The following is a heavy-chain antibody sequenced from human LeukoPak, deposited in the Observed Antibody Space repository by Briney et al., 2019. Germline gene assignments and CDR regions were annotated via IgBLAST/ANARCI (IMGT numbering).Heavy chain of an antibody. CDR2: ISSSSSTI. V-gene: IGHV3-48*01. Sequence: GGSLRLSCAASGLTFSSCSMNWVRQAPGKGLEWVSYISSSSSTIYYADSVKGRFTISRDNAKNSLYLQMNSLRAEDTAVYYSAGGRFYMRVWVKGTTVTVSS. J-gene: IGHJ6*03. CDR3: AGGRFYMRV. CDR1: GLTFSSCS.